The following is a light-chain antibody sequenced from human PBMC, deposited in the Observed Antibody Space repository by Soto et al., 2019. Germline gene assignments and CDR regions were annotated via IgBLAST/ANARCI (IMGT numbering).Light chain of an antibody. CDR2: DVS. CDR3: SSYTSSSTGV. V-gene: IGLV2-14*01. CDR1: SSDVGGYNY. J-gene: IGLJ1*01. Sequence: QPASVSGSPGQSITISCTGTSSDVGGYNYVSWYQQHPGKAPKLMIYDVSNRPSGVSNRFSGSKSGNTASLTISGLQAEDEADYYCSSYTSSSTGVFGTGTKVTVL.